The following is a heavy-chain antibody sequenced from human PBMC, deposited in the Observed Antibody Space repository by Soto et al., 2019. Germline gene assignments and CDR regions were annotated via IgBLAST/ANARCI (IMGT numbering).Heavy chain of an antibody. J-gene: IGHJ4*02. CDR1: GGSISSGDYS. CDR3: ARVSTMPTPYFDD. Sequence: QLQLQESGSGLVKPSQTLSLTCAVSGGSISSGDYSWRWIRQPPGKGLEWIGNIDDSGSTYYNPSLHSLVTRPVARSNTQVSVKLSSVTAAATDVYYCARVSTMPTPYFDDCVQGTMVTVSS. D-gene: IGHD4-17*01. CDR2: IDDSGST. V-gene: IGHV4-30-2*01.